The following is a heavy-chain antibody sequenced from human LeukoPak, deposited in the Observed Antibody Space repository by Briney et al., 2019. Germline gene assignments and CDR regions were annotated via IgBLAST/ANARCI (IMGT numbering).Heavy chain of an antibody. J-gene: IGHJ4*02. CDR3: ARNRLRDYYDSSGYSDFDY. Sequence: ASVKVSCKASGYTFTSYAMHWVRQAPGQRLEWMGWINAGNGNTKYSQKFQGRVTITRDTSASTAYMELSSLRSEDTAVYYCARNRLRDYYDSSGYSDFDYWGQGTLVTVSS. CDR1: GYTFTSYA. CDR2: INAGNGNT. V-gene: IGHV1-3*01. D-gene: IGHD3-22*01.